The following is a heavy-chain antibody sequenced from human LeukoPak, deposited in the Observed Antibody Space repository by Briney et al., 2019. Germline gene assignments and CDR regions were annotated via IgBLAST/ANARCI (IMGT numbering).Heavy chain of an antibody. Sequence: PSETLSLTCTVSGGSISSGGYYWSWIRQHPGKGLEWIGYIYYSGSTYYNPSLKSRVTISVDTSKNQFSLKLSSVTAADTAVYYCASTPNPDYYDSSGYYPSLDYWGQGTLVTVSS. D-gene: IGHD3-22*01. CDR2: IYYSGST. CDR3: ASTPNPDYYDSSGYYPSLDY. J-gene: IGHJ4*02. V-gene: IGHV4-31*03. CDR1: GGSISSGGYY.